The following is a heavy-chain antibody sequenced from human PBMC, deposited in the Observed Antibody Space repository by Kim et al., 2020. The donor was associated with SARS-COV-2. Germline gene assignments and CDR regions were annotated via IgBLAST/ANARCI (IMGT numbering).Heavy chain of an antibody. Sequence: AQKRQGRVTMTTDTSTSTAYMELRSLRSDDTAVYYCARDRSGGWYKGLDYWGQGTLVTVSS. J-gene: IGHJ4*02. CDR3: ARDRSGGWYKGLDY. V-gene: IGHV1-18*01. D-gene: IGHD6-19*01.